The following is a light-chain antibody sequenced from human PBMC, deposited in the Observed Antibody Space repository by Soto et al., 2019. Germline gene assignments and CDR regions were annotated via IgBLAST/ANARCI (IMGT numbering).Light chain of an antibody. CDR3: QQYNTYSQMWT. Sequence: DIQMTQSPSSLSASVGDRVTITCRARQSLSSRLAWYQQRPGKAPKLLIYEASSLESGVPSRFSGSGSGTEFTLTLRSLQPDDFATYYCQQYNTYSQMWTFGQGTKVDI. CDR1: QSLSSR. CDR2: EAS. V-gene: IGKV1-5*03. J-gene: IGKJ1*01.